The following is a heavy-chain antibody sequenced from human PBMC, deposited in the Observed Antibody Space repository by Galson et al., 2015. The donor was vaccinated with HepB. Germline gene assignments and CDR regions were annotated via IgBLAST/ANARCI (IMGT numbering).Heavy chain of an antibody. CDR2: ISYDGSNK. J-gene: IGHJ4*02. D-gene: IGHD1-26*01. CDR3: ARDRGGSYWGAMGLDY. Sequence: SLRLSCAASGFTFSSYAMHWVRQAPGKGLEWVAVISYDGSNKYYADSVKGRFTISRDNSKNTLYLQMNSLRAEDTAVYYCARDRGGSYWGAMGLDYWGQGTLVTVSS. V-gene: IGHV3-30-3*01. CDR1: GFTFSSYA.